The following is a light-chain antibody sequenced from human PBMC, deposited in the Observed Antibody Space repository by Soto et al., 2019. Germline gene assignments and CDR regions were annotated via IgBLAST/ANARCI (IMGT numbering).Light chain of an antibody. Sequence: QSVLTQPPSVSGAPVQRVTISCTGSSSNIGAGYDVHWYQQLPGTDPKLLIYGNSNRPSGVPDRFSGSKSGTSASLAITGLQAEDEADDYCQSYDSSLSGSVFGGGTKLTVL. J-gene: IGLJ2*01. CDR3: QSYDSSLSGSV. CDR1: SSNIGAGYD. CDR2: GNS. V-gene: IGLV1-40*01.